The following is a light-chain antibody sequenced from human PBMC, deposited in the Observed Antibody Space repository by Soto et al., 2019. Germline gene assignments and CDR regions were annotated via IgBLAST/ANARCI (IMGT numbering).Light chain of an antibody. CDR2: SAS. Sequence: EIVLTQTPGTLSLSPGERATLSCRASQSVSNNYLAWYQQKPGQAPRLLIYSASSRATGIPDRFSGSGSGTDFTLTISRLESEDFAVYYCQQYDGSPRVTFGGGTKVEIK. CDR3: QQYDGSPRVT. J-gene: IGKJ4*01. V-gene: IGKV3-20*01. CDR1: QSVSNNY.